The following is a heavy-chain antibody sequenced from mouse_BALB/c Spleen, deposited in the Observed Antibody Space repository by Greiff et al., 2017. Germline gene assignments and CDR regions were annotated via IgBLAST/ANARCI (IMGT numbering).Heavy chain of an antibody. CDR1: GFSLTSYG. D-gene: IGHD1-1*01. CDR2: IWSGGST. Sequence: VKLIESGPGLVQPSQSLSITCTVSGFSLTSYGVHWVRQSPGKGLEWLGVIWSGGSTDYNAAFISRLSISKDNSKSQVFFKMNSLQANDTAIYYCARNDYYYGSSYAMDYWGQGTSVTVSS. J-gene: IGHJ4*01. V-gene: IGHV2-2*02. CDR3: ARNDYYYGSSYAMDY.